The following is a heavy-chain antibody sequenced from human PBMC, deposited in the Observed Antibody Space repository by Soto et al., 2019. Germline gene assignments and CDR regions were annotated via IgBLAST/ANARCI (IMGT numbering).Heavy chain of an antibody. V-gene: IGHV1-69*02. D-gene: IGHD3-10*01. CDR3: ALLWFGEADVDY. CDR1: GGTFSSYT. J-gene: IGHJ4*02. Sequence: ASVKVSCKASGGTFSSYTISWVRQAPGQGLEWMGRIIPILGIANYAQKFQGRVTITADKSTSTAYMELSSLRSEDTAVYYCALLWFGEADVDYWGQGTLVTVSS. CDR2: IIPILGIA.